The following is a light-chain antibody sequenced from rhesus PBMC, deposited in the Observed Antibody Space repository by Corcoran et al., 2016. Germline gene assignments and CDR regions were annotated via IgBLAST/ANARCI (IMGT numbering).Light chain of an antibody. CDR2: RTS. Sequence: DIQMTQSPSSLSASVGDRVTITCRASQGIRNWLTWYQQKPGKAPTLLINRTSNLETGVPSRFSGSGAGTDFTLTITSLQPEDIATYYCQQHDSSPFTFGPGTKLDIK. V-gene: IGKV1-69*01. CDR3: QQHDSSPFT. CDR1: QGIRNW. J-gene: IGKJ3*01.